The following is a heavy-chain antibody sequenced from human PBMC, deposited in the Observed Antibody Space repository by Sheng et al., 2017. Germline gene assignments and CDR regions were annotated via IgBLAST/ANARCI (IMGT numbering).Heavy chain of an antibody. CDR2: IYPSDSDT. CDR3: ARREQQLGGSFDL. J-gene: IGHJ2*01. CDR1: GYTFTNYW. D-gene: IGHD1-26*01. Sequence: DVQLVQSGAEVKKPGESLKISCKGSGYTFTNYWIGWVRQMPEKGLEWMGIIYPSDSDTRYSPSFQGQVTISVDKSISTAYLQWSSLKASDTAMYYCARREQQLGGSFDLWCRGTLVTVSS. V-gene: IGHV5-51*03.